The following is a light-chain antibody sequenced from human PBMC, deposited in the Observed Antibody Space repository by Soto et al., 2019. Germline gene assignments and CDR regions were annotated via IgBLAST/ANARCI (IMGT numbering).Light chain of an antibody. Sequence: QAVVTQSPSASASLGASVKLTCTLSSGHSSYAIAWHQQQPEKGPRYLMKLNSDGSHNKGDGIPDRFSGSSSGAERYLTISSLQSEDEADYYCQTWGTGMGVFGGGTKVTVL. CDR1: SGHSSYA. V-gene: IGLV4-69*01. CDR2: LNSDGSH. CDR3: QTWGTGMGV. J-gene: IGLJ2*01.